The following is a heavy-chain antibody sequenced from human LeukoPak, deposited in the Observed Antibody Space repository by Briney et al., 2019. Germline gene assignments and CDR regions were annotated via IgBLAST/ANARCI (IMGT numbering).Heavy chain of an antibody. V-gene: IGHV1-2*02. Sequence: ASVKVSCKASGYTFTGYYMHWVRQAPGQGLELMGWINPNSGGTNYAQKFQGRVTMTRDTSISTAYMELSRLRSDDTAVYYCARDLYGSGSYEYCYYYMDVWGKGTTVTVSS. CDR3: ARDLYGSGSYEYCYYYMDV. D-gene: IGHD3-10*01. J-gene: IGHJ6*03. CDR2: INPNSGGT. CDR1: GYTFTGYY.